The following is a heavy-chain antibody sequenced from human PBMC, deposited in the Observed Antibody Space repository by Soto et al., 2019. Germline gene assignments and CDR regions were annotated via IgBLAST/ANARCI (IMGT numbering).Heavy chain of an antibody. CDR2: ISGSGGST. J-gene: IGHJ4*02. CDR3: AKDPVTNPLTGDG. D-gene: IGHD7-27*01. Sequence: GESLKISCAASGFTFSSYVMSWVRQAPGKGLEWVSAISGSGGSTYYADSVKGRFTISRDNSKNTLYLQMNSLRAEDTAVYYCAKDPVTNPLTGDGWGQGTLVTVSS. V-gene: IGHV3-23*01. CDR1: GFTFSSYV.